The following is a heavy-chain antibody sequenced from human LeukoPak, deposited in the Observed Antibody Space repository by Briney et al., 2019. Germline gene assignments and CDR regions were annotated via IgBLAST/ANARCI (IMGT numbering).Heavy chain of an antibody. CDR1: GFTFGVYA. CDR3: TRDPFQAATDYDYSMEVY. CDR2: IRSKAYGGTT. Sequence: GGSLRLSCTASGFTFGVYAMSWVRQAPGKGLEWVGFIRSKAYGGTTEYAASVKGRFTISRDDSKSIAYLQMNSLKTEDTAVYYCTRDPFQAATDYDYSMEVYWGQGTLVTVSS. J-gene: IGHJ4*02. D-gene: IGHD4-11*01. V-gene: IGHV3-49*04.